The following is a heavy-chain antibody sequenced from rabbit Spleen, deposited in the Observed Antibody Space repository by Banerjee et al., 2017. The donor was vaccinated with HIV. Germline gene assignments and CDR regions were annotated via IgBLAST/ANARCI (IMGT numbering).Heavy chain of an antibody. Sequence: EQLEESGGGLVKPEGSLTLTCKASGVSLNDKDVMCWVRQAPGKGLEWIACINMFTGKSVYASWAKGRFTISKPSSTTVTLRMTSLTAADTATYFCARDLVGVIGWNFYLWGQGTLVT. CDR3: ARDLVGVIGWNFYL. CDR1: GVSLNDKDV. V-gene: IGHV1S45*01. J-gene: IGHJ4*01. CDR2: INMFTGKS. D-gene: IGHD1-1*01.